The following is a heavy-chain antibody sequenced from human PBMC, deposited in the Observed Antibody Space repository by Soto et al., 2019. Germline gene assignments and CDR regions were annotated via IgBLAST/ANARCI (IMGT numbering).Heavy chain of an antibody. V-gene: IGHV3-30*18. CDR3: AKVIRVSYDSVGIDP. CDR1: GFTFSSYG. D-gene: IGHD3-22*01. CDR2: ISYDGSNK. Sequence: VGSLRLSCAASGFTFSSYGMHWVRQAPGKGLEWVAVISYDGSNKYYADSVKGRFTISRDNSKNTLYLQMNSLRAEDTAVYYCAKVIRVSYDSVGIDPWGQGTLVTVSS. J-gene: IGHJ5*02.